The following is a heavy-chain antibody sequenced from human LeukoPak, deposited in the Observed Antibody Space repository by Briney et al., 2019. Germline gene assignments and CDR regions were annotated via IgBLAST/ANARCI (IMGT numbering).Heavy chain of an antibody. Sequence: GGSLRLSCAASGFTFSSYSMNWVRQAPGKGLEWVSSISVSNNYIYYADSVKGRFTISRDNAKNSLYLQMNSLRAEDTAVYYCARDRLADYRGQGTLVTVSS. J-gene: IGHJ4*02. CDR2: ISVSNNYI. CDR3: ARDRLADY. CDR1: GFTFSSYS. V-gene: IGHV3-21*01.